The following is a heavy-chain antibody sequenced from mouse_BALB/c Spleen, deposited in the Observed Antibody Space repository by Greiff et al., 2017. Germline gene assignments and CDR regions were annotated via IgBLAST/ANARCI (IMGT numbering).Heavy chain of an antibody. CDR1: GFTFSDFY. CDR2: SRNKANDYTT. CDR3: ARDALTGRFAY. Sequence: EVKLVESGGGLVQPGGSLRLSCATSGFTFSDFYMEWVRQPPGKRLEWIAASRNKANDYTTAYSASVKGRFIVSRDTSQSILYLQMNALRAEDTAIYYCARDALTGRFAYWGQGTLVTVSA. V-gene: IGHV7-1*02. J-gene: IGHJ3*01. D-gene: IGHD4-1*01.